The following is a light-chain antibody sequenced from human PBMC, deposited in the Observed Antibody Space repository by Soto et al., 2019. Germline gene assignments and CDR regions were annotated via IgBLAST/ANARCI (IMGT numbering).Light chain of an antibody. Sequence: QSVLTQPPSVSAAPGQTVTISCSGRSSNIGNNYVSWYQHLPGTAPKLLIYENNKRPSGIPDRLSGSKSGTSATLGITGLQTGDEADYYCGTWDSSLSAVVFGGGTKLTVL. CDR3: GTWDSSLSAVV. CDR1: SSNIGNNY. V-gene: IGLV1-51*02. CDR2: ENN. J-gene: IGLJ2*01.